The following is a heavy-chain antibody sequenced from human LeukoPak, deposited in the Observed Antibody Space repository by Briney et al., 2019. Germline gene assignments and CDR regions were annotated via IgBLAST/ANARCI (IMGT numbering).Heavy chain of an antibody. Sequence: GGSLRLSCAASGFTFSSYAMSWVRQAPGKGLEWVSAISGSGGSTYYADSVKGRFTISGDNSKNTLYLQMNSLRAEDTAVYYCAKERDRYSYGSRYFDYWGQGTLVTVSS. D-gene: IGHD5-18*01. V-gene: IGHV3-23*01. J-gene: IGHJ4*02. CDR1: GFTFSSYA. CDR2: ISGSGGST. CDR3: AKERDRYSYGSRYFDY.